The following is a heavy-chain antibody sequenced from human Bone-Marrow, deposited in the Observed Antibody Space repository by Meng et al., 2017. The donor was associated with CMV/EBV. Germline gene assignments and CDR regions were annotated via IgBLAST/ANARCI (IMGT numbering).Heavy chain of an antibody. CDR1: GSTFNNFA. D-gene: IGHD4-17*01. CDR3: TKGRYGDYGWGMDV. V-gene: IGHV3-23*03. J-gene: IGHJ6*02. Sequence: GESLKISGAASGSTFNNFARNWVRQPPGKGLKWVSRINSGGNRKEYSASVKGRFTISRNKSTDTLYLHMNSLRVGDTAVYVCTKGRYGDYGWGMDVWGQGTTVTVSS. CDR2: INSGGNRK.